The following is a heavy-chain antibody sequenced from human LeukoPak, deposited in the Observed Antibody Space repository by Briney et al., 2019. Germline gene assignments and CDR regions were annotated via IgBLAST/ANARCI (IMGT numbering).Heavy chain of an antibody. Sequence: ASVKVSCKASGGTFSSYAISWVRQAPGQGLEWMGRINPNSGGTNYAQKFQGRVTMTRDTSISTAYMELSRLRSDDTAVYYCARGGSSPTNTYYFDYWGQGTLVTVSS. J-gene: IGHJ4*02. CDR1: GGTFSSYA. CDR3: ARGGSSPTNTYYFDY. D-gene: IGHD2-15*01. CDR2: INPNSGGT. V-gene: IGHV1-2*06.